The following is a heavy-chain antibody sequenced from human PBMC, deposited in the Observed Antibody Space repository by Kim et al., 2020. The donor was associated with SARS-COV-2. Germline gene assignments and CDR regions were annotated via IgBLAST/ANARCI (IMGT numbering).Heavy chain of an antibody. D-gene: IGHD5-18*01. Sequence: SVKVSCKASGGTFSSYAISWVRQAPGQGLEWMGGIIPIFGTANYAQKFQGRVTITADESTSTAYMELSSLRSEDTAVYYCAREGDYSYGFAYWGQGTLVTVSS. CDR1: GGTFSSYA. J-gene: IGHJ4*02. CDR2: IIPIFGTA. CDR3: AREGDYSYGFAY. V-gene: IGHV1-69*13.